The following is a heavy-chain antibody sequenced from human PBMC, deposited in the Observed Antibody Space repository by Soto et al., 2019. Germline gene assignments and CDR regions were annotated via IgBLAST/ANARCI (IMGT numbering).Heavy chain of an antibody. CDR2: IKSKTDGGTT. V-gene: IGHV3-15*07. CDR3: TASTENYCYYGMDV. J-gene: IGHJ6*02. CDR1: GFTFSNAW. Sequence: EVQLVESGGGLVKPGGSLRLSCAASGFTFSNAWMNWVRQAPGKGLEWVGRIKSKTDGGTTDYAAPVKGRFTISRDHSKSTLYLQMNSMKTEDTAVYYCTASTENYCYYGMDVWGQGTTVTF.